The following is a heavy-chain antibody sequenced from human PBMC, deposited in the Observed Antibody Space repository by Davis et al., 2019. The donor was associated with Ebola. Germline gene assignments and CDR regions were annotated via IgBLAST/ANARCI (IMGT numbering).Heavy chain of an antibody. CDR3: ARGWIIAVLALYYYGMDV. Sequence: ASVKVSCKASGGTFSSYAISWVRQAPGQGLEWMGWINPNSGGTNYAQKFQGRVTMTRDTSISTAYMELSRLRSDDTAVYYCARGWIIAVLALYYYGMDVWGQGTTVTVSS. J-gene: IGHJ6*02. D-gene: IGHD6-19*01. V-gene: IGHV1-2*02. CDR2: INPNSGGT. CDR1: GGTFSSYA.